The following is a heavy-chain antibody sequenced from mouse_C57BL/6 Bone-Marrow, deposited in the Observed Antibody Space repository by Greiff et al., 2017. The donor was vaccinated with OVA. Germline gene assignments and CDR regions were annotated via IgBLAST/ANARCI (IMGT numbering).Heavy chain of an antibody. CDR3: ASEGPPWFAY. V-gene: IGHV1-55*01. CDR1: GYTFTSYW. D-gene: IGHD3-3*01. J-gene: IGHJ3*01. Sequence: VQLQQPGAELVKPGASVKMSCKASGYTFTSYWITWVKQRPGQGLEWIGDIYPGSGSTNYNAKFKSKATLPVDKSSSTAYMQLSSLTSEDSAVYYCASEGPPWFAYWGQGTLVTVSA. CDR2: IYPGSGST.